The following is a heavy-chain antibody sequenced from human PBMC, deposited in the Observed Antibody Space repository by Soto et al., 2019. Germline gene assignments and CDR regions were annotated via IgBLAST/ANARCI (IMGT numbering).Heavy chain of an antibody. Sequence: EVQLVESGGGLVQPGGSLRLSCAASGFTFSSYEMNWVRQAPGKGLEWVSYISSSGSTIYYADSVKGRFTISRDNAKNSLDLQMNSLRAEDTAVYDCARGQYSSGGGYFDYWGQETLVTVSS. D-gene: IGHD6-19*01. V-gene: IGHV3-48*03. CDR3: ARGQYSSGGGYFDY. CDR1: GFTFSSYE. J-gene: IGHJ4*02. CDR2: ISSSGSTI.